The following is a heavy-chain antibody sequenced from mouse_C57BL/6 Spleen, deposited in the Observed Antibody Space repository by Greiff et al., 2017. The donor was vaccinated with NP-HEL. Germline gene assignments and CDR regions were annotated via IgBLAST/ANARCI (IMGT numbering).Heavy chain of an antibody. V-gene: IGHV1-53*01. CDR3: VRPYYGSSYGY. CDR2: INPSNGGT. Sequence: QVQLQQPGTELVKPGASVKLSCKASGYTFTSYWMHWVKQRPGQGLEWIGNINPSNGGTNYNEKFKSKATLTGDKSASTAYMQRSSLTAEGSAVYYCVRPYYGSSYGYWGQGTTLTVSS. J-gene: IGHJ2*01. CDR1: GYTFTSYW. D-gene: IGHD1-1*01.